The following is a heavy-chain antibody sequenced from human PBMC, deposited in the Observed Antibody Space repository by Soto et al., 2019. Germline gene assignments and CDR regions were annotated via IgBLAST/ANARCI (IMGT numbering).Heavy chain of an antibody. D-gene: IGHD3-22*01. CDR3: ARPADSSGYLRYAEYFQH. CDR1: GGTFSSYA. V-gene: IGHV1-69*06. CDR2: IIPIFGTA. Sequence: QVQLVQSGAEVKKPGSSVKVSCKASGGTFSSYAISWVRQAPGQGLEWMGGIIPIFGTANYAQKFQGRVTITADKSTSTAYMELSRLRSEDTAVYYCARPADSSGYLRYAEYFQHWGQGTLVTVSS. J-gene: IGHJ1*01.